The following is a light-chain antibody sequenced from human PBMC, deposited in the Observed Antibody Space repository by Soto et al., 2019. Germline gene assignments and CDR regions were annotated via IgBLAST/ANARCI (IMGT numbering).Light chain of an antibody. CDR2: AAS. CDR1: QSVSNY. Sequence: DIQMTQSPSSLSASVGDRVTITCRTSQSVSNYLNWYQQKSGKAPKLLIYAASTLQTGVPSRFSGSGSGTDFTLTISSLQPEDFAVYYCQQYGSSPFGPGTKVDIK. CDR3: QQYGSSP. J-gene: IGKJ3*01. V-gene: IGKV1-39*01.